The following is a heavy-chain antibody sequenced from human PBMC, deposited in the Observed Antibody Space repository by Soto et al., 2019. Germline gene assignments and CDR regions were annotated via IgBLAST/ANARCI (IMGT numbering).Heavy chain of an antibody. CDR3: ARVPGFLAFDQ. J-gene: IGHJ4*02. Sequence: PGGSLRLSCAASGFSFINNYMSWVRQAPGKGLEWVSVIYTGGSAYYADSVKGRFIISRDTSKNTVYLQMDSLRVEDTAVYYCARVPGFLAFDQRGPGTQVTGSS. V-gene: IGHV3-53*01. CDR1: GFSFINNY. CDR2: IYTGGSA.